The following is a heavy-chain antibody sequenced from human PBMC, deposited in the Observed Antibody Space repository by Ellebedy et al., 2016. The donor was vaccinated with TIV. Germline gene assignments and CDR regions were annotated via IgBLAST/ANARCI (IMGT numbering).Heavy chain of an antibody. V-gene: IGHV4-59*05. J-gene: IGHJ2*01. D-gene: IGHD3-16*02. CDR3: ARHLLHPNLRLGELSLNWYFDL. CDR1: GGSISSNY. CDR2: IYYSGST. Sequence: SETLSLTCTVSGGSISSNYWSWIRQPPGKGLEWIGSIYYSGSTYYNPSLKSRVTISVDTSKNQFSLKLSSVTAADTAVYYCARHLLHPNLRLGELSLNWYFDLWGRGTLVTVSS.